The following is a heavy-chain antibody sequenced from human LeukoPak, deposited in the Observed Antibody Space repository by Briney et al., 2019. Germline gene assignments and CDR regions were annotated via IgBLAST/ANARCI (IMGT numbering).Heavy chain of an antibody. CDR3: ARDKDYGSGSYYLGAWGY. CDR2: ISSSSSYI. V-gene: IGHV3-21*01. Sequence: GGSLRLSCAASGFTFSSYSMNWVRQAPGEGLEWISSISSSSSYIYYADSVKGRFTISRDNAKNSLYLQMNSLRAEDTAVYYCARDKDYGSGSYYLGAWGYWGQGTLVTVSS. J-gene: IGHJ4*02. CDR1: GFTFSSYS. D-gene: IGHD3-10*01.